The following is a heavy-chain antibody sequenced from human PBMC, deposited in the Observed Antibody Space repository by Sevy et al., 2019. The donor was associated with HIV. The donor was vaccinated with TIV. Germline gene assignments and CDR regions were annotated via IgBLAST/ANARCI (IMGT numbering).Heavy chain of an antibody. Sequence: GGSLRLSCAASRFNFSNYVMHWVRQAPGKGLEWVALILHDGSNEHYADSVRGRFTVSRDKSKNTLFLQMNSLRAEDTAVYYCAIKITMIRGDQGPFDYWGQGTLVTVSS. V-gene: IGHV3-30*04. D-gene: IGHD3-10*01. CDR3: AIKITMIRGDQGPFDY. CDR2: ILHDGSNE. J-gene: IGHJ4*02. CDR1: RFNFSNYV.